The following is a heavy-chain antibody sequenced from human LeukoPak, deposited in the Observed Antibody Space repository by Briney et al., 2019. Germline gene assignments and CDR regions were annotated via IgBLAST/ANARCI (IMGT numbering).Heavy chain of an antibody. CDR1: GFTFSSYA. D-gene: IGHD1-26*01. CDR3: AKVPNSGSYYYFDY. J-gene: IGHJ4*02. Sequence: PGGSLRLSCAASGFTFSSYAMHWVRQAPGKGLEWVAVISYDGSNKYYADSVKGRFTISRDNSKNTLYLQMNSLRAEDTAVYYCAKVPNSGSYYYFDYWGQGALVTVSS. V-gene: IGHV3-30-3*01. CDR2: ISYDGSNK.